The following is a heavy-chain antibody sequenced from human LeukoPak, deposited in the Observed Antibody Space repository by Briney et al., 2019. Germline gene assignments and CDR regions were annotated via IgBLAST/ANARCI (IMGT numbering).Heavy chain of an antibody. Sequence: GGSQRLSCVTSGFSFSHYGMHWVRQAPGKGLEWVAVISSDGHLIYYGGSVKGRFTISRDDSKVYLQMNNLRPDDTAVYYCAKEGEGDGGFFDYWGQGTLVTVSS. CDR3: AKEGEGDGGFFDY. CDR1: GFSFSHYG. J-gene: IGHJ4*02. D-gene: IGHD3-16*01. CDR2: ISSDGHLI. V-gene: IGHV3-30*18.